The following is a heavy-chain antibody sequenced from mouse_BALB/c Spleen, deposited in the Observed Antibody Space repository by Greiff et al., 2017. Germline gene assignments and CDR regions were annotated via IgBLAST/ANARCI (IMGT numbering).Heavy chain of an antibody. Sequence: EVKVEESGGGLVQPGGSMKLSCVASGFTFSNYWMNWVRQSPEKGLEWVAEIRLKSNNYATHYAESVKGRFTISRDDSKSSVYLQMNNLRAEDTGIYYCTRPEIYYYGSYFDYWGQGTTLTVSS. CDR3: TRPEIYYYGSYFDY. J-gene: IGHJ2*01. D-gene: IGHD1-1*01. CDR2: IRLKSNNYAT. CDR1: GFTFSNYW. V-gene: IGHV6-6*02.